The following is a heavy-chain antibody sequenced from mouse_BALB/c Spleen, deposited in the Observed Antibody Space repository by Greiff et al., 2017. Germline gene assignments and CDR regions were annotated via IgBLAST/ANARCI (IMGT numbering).Heavy chain of an antibody. CDR1: GFTFSSFG. V-gene: IGHV5-17*02. J-gene: IGHJ3*01. CDR3: ARLDYDGYYPLFAY. CDR2: ISSGSSTI. Sequence: EVQLVESGGGLVQPGGSRKLSCAASGFTFSSFGMHWVRQAPEKGLEWVAYISSGSSTIYYADTVKGRFTISRDNPKNTLFLQMTSLRSEDTAMYYCARLDYDGYYPLFAYWGQGTLVTVSA. D-gene: IGHD2-3*01.